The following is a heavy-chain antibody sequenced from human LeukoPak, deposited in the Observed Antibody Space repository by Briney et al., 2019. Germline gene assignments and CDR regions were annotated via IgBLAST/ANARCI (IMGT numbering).Heavy chain of an antibody. CDR2: IKQDGSEK. D-gene: IGHD2-2*01. CDR1: GFTFSSYW. Sequence: SVGSLRLSCAASGFTFSSYWMSWGRQAPGKGLEWVANIKQDGSEKYYVDSVKGRFTISRDNAKNSLYLQMNSLRAEDTAVYYCARDDCSSISCYHNWFDPWGQGTLVTVSS. V-gene: IGHV3-7*01. CDR3: ARDDCSSISCYHNWFDP. J-gene: IGHJ5*02.